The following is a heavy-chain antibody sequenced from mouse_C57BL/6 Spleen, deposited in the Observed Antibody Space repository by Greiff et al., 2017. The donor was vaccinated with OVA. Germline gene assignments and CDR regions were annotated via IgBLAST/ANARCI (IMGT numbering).Heavy chain of an antibody. CDR3: ARTGITTVDYYAKDY. Sequence: QVQLKESGAELVKPGASVKISCKASGYAFSSYWMNWVKQRPGKGLEWIGQIYPGDGDTKYNGKFKGKATLTADKSSSTAYMQLSSLASGDSACYFFARTGITTVDYYAKDYWGQGTSVTVSS. D-gene: IGHD1-1*01. CDR2: IYPGDGDT. V-gene: IGHV1-80*01. CDR1: GYAFSSYW. J-gene: IGHJ4*01.